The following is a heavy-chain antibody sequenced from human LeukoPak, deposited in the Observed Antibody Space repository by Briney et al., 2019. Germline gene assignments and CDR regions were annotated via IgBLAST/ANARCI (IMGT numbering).Heavy chain of an antibody. V-gene: IGHV4-61*02. CDR3: AKGYFDY. J-gene: IGHJ4*02. Sequence: SQTLSLTCTVSGGSISSGSYYWSWIRQPAGKGLEWIGRIYTSGSTNYNPSLKSRVTISVDTSKNQFSLKLSSVTTADTAVYYCAKGYFDYWGQGTLVTVSS. CDR2: IYTSGST. CDR1: GGSISSGSYY.